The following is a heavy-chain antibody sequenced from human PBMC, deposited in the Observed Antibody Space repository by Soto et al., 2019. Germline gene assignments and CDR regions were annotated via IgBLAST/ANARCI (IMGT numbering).Heavy chain of an antibody. Sequence: KGLERVAVISYDGSNKYYADSVKGRFTLSRDNSKNTLYLQMNSLRAEDTAVYYCAKFFHAEDCIPDYVTVSAFLLNRSSDL. V-gene: IGHV3-30*18. CDR2: ISYDGSNK. D-gene: IGHD4-17*01. J-gene: IGHJ2*01. CDR3: AKFFHAEDCIPDYVTVSAFLLNRSSDL.